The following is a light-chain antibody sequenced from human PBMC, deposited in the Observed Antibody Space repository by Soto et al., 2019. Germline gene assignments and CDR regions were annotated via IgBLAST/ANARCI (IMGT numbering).Light chain of an antibody. Sequence: QSVLTQPASVSGSPGQSITISCTGTDSDIGGYKYVSWYQQHPGKAPKLMIYEANNRPSGVSNRFSGSKSGNTASLTISGLQAEDEADYYCRSYASSSPYVFGTGTKVTVL. J-gene: IGLJ1*01. CDR3: RSYASSSPYV. CDR2: EAN. V-gene: IGLV2-14*01. CDR1: DSDIGGYKY.